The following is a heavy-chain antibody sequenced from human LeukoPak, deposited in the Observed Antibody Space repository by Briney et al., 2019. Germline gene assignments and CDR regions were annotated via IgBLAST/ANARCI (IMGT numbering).Heavy chain of an antibody. V-gene: IGHV4-61*01. Sequence: SETLSLTCTVSGDSVSSDRYYWTWIRQSPGKGLEWIAYIRYSGHTNYNPSLNSRVTISLDTSKNQFSLRLSSVTAADTAVYYCARYNWNTWFDPWDQGTLVTVSS. D-gene: IGHD1-1*01. J-gene: IGHJ5*02. CDR3: ARYNWNTWFDP. CDR1: GDSVSSDRYY. CDR2: IRYSGHT.